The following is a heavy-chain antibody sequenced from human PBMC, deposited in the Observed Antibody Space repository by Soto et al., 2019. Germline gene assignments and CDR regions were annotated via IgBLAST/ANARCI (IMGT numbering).Heavy chain of an antibody. V-gene: IGHV3-23*01. Sequence: GGSLRLSCAASGFTFSDYAMAWVRQAPGKGLEWVSAISGSGGSTYYTDSVRRRFTISRDNSKNTVSLQMKSLRDEDTAIYYCAKEMTYNNGWYGAHYGMDVWGQGTTVTVSS. CDR3: AKEMTYNNGWYGAHYGMDV. CDR1: GFTFSDYA. J-gene: IGHJ6*02. CDR2: ISGSGGST. D-gene: IGHD6-19*01.